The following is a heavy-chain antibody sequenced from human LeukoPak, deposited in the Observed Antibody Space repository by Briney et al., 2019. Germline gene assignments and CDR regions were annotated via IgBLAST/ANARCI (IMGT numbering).Heavy chain of an antibody. J-gene: IGHJ5*02. V-gene: IGHV3-23*01. CDR3: AKDPLYCSSTSCPPGWFDP. Sequence: GRSLRLSCAASGFTFSSYAMSWVRQAPGKGLEWGSAISGSGGSTYYADSVKGRFTISRDNSKNTLYLQMNSLRAEDTAVYYCAKDPLYCSSTSCPPGWFDPWGQGTLVTVSS. D-gene: IGHD2-2*01. CDR1: GFTFSSYA. CDR2: ISGSGGST.